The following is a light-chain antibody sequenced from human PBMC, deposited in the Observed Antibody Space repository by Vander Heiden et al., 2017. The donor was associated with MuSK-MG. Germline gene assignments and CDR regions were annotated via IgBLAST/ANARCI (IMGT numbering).Light chain of an antibody. V-gene: IGKV1-39*01. CDR3: QQSDSTPRT. Sequence: IHMTQSPSSLSASVGDRVTITCRASQSISSYLNWYQQKPGKAPKLLIYAASSLQSGVPSRFSGSGSGTDFTLTIRRLQPEDFATYFCQQSDSTPRTFGQGTKVEIK. J-gene: IGKJ1*01. CDR2: AAS. CDR1: QSISSY.